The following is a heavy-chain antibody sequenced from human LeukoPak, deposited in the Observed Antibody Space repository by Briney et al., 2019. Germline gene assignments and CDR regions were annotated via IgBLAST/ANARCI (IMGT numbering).Heavy chain of an antibody. CDR1: GYTFTSYG. D-gene: IGHD3-10*01. CDR2: INPNSGGT. V-gene: IGHV1-2*02. CDR3: ARVGWDGSGSYSFAVDY. Sequence: ASVKVSCKASGYTFTSYGISWVRQAPGQGLEWMGWINPNSGGTNYAQKFQGRVTMTRDTSISTAYMELSRLRSDDTAVYYCARVGWDGSGSYSFAVDYWGQGTLVTVSS. J-gene: IGHJ4*02.